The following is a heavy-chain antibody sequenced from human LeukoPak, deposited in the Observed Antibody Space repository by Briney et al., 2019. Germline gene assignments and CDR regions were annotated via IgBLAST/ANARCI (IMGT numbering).Heavy chain of an antibody. CDR3: ARGNYDFWSGQNWFDP. D-gene: IGHD3-3*01. V-gene: IGHV3-64*01. J-gene: IGHJ5*02. CDR1: GFTFSSYA. Sequence: GGSLRLSCAASGFTFSSYAMHWVRQAPGEGLEYVSAISSNGGSTYYANSVKGRFTISRDNSKNTLYLQMGSLRAEDMAVYYCARGNYDFWSGQNWFDPWSQGTLVTVSS. CDR2: ISSNGGST.